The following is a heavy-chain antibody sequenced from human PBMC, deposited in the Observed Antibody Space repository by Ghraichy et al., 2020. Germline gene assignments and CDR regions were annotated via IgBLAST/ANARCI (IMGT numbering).Heavy chain of an antibody. V-gene: IGHV3-23*01. D-gene: IGHD1-26*01. Sequence: GGSLRLSCTASGFTFSIYFMSWVRQAPGKGLEWVSAISGNGGITYYADSVKGRFTISRDNSKNTLYLQMNSLRAEDTAVYYCAKLGAPFDYWGQGTLVTVSS. J-gene: IGHJ4*02. CDR2: ISGNGGIT. CDR1: GFTFSIYF. CDR3: AKLGAPFDY.